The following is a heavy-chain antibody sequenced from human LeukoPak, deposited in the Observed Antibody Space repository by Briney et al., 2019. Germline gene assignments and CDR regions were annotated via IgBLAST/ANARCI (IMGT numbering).Heavy chain of an antibody. J-gene: IGHJ6*02. D-gene: IGHD4-17*01. Sequence: HPGGSLRLSCAASGFTFSSYEMNWVRQAPGKGLEWVSYISRSDGTTNYADSVKGRFTVSRDNAKNSLYLQINSLRAEDTAVYYCARVRADYYYGIRMDVWGQGTTVTVSS. CDR3: ARVRADYYYGIRMDV. CDR1: GFTFSSYE. V-gene: IGHV3-48*03. CDR2: ISRSDGTT.